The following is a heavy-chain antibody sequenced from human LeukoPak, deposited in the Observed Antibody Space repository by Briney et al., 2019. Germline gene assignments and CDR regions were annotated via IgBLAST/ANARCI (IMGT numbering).Heavy chain of an antibody. V-gene: IGHV3-23*01. Sequence: GGSLRLSCAASGFTFSSYAMSWVRQASGKGLEWVSAISGSGGSTYYADSVKGRFTISRDNSKNTLYLQMNSLRAEDTAVYYCAKGVAKQKWGRYCSSTSCYGGGSAFDIWGQGTMVTVSS. CDR1: GFTFSSYA. CDR3: AKGVAKQKWGRYCSSTSCYGGGSAFDI. J-gene: IGHJ3*02. D-gene: IGHD2-2*01. CDR2: ISGSGGST.